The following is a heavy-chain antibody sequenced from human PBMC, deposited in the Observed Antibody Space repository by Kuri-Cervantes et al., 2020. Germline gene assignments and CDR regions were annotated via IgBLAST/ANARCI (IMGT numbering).Heavy chain of an antibody. CDR2: IFYSGST. CDR3: ARGSGSYYEARYYFDY. Sequence: SETLSLTCSVSGGSISSSSYHWVWIRQPPGKGLEWIGNIFYSGSTYYNPSLKSRLIISVDTSKNQSSLRLSSVTAADTAVYYCARGSGSYYEARYYFDYWGQGTLVTVSS. V-gene: IGHV4-39*07. D-gene: IGHD1-26*01. CDR1: GGSISSSSYH. J-gene: IGHJ4*02.